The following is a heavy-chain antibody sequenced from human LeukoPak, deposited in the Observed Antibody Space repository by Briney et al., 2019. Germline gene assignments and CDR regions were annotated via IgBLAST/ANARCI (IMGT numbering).Heavy chain of an antibody. V-gene: IGHV1-2*02. D-gene: IGHD2-15*01. CDR3: ARDEDPYAFDI. CDR1: GYXLTGYY. CDR2: INPYSGGT. Sequence: ASVKVSCKASGYXLTGYYIHWVRQAPGQGLEWMGWINPYSGGTNYAQKFQGRVTMTRDTSISTAYMELSRLRSDDTAMYYCARDEDPYAFDIWGQGTMVTVSS. J-gene: IGHJ3*02.